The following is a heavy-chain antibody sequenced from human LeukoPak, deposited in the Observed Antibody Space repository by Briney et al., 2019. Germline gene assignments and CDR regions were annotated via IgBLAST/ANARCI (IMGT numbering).Heavy chain of an antibody. CDR3: ARRPSIAYGMDV. J-gene: IGHJ6*02. V-gene: IGHV4-59*01. D-gene: IGHD2-15*01. Sequence: SETLSLTCTVSGGSISYYYWSWIRQPPGKRLEWIGYIDYTGSTSYNASIKSRVTISVDTSKTQLSLKLNSATAADTAVYYCARRPSIAYGMDVWGQGTTVTVSS. CDR1: GGSISYYY. CDR2: IDYTGST.